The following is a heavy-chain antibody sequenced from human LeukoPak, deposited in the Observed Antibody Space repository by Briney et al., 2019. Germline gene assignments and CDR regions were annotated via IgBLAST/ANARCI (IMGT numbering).Heavy chain of an antibody. CDR1: GFTFSSYG. CDR2: IWYDGSNK. D-gene: IGHD3-3*01. V-gene: IGHV3-33*01. J-gene: IGHJ4*02. CDR3: ARGGRTFDFWSGYFC. Sequence: PGGSLRLSCAASGFTFSSYGMHWVRQAPGKGLEWVAVIWYDGSNKYYADSVKGRFTISRDNSKNTLYLQMNSLRAEDTAVYYCARGGRTFDFWSGYFCWGQGTLVTVSS.